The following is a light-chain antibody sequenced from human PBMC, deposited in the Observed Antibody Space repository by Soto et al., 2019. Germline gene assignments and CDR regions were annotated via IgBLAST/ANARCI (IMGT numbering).Light chain of an antibody. Sequence: EIVMTQSPATLSVSPGERATLSCRASQSVSSNLAWYQQKPGKVPKLLIYAASTLQSGVPSRFSGSGSGTEFTLTISSLQSEDFAVYYCQQYNNWPSFGPGTKVDIK. V-gene: IGKV3-15*01. J-gene: IGKJ3*01. CDR2: AAS. CDR1: QSVSSN. CDR3: QQYNNWPS.